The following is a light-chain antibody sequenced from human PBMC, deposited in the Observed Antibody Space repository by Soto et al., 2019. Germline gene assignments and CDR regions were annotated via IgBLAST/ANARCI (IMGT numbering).Light chain of an antibody. CDR3: SSYTSSSALGV. CDR1: SSDVGGYNY. J-gene: IGLJ3*02. Sequence: QSALTQPGSVSGSPGQSITISCTGTSSDVGGYNYVSWYQQHPGKAPKLMIYEVSNRPSGVSDRFSGSKSGNTASLTISGLQAEDEDDYYCSSYTSSSALGVFGGGTKLTVL. CDR2: EVS. V-gene: IGLV2-14*01.